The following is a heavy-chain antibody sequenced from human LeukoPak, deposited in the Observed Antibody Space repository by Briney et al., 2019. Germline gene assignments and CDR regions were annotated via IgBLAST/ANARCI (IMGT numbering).Heavy chain of an antibody. CDR2: IKQDGSEK. D-gene: IGHD2-15*01. CDR3: ARESPLGGWFDP. CDR1: GFTFSLYR. Sequence: PGGSLRLSCVASGFTFSLYRMSWVRQAPGKGLEWVANIKQDGSEKYYVDSVKDRFTISRDNAEISLFLQMNSLRAEDTAVYYCARESPLGGWFDPWGQGTLVTVSS. V-gene: IGHV3-7*01. J-gene: IGHJ5*02.